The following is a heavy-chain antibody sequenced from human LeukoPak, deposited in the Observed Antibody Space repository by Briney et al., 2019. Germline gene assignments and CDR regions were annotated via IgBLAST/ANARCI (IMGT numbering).Heavy chain of an antibody. Sequence: PGRSLRLSCAASGFTFSSYAMHWVRQAPGKGLEWVAVISYDGSNKYYADSVKGRFTISRDNSKNTLYLQMNSLRAEDTAVYYCARASPNYDILTGYYGYWGQGTLVTVSS. V-gene: IGHV3-30*04. D-gene: IGHD3-9*01. CDR1: GFTFSSYA. J-gene: IGHJ4*02. CDR2: ISYDGSNK. CDR3: ARASPNYDILTGYYGY.